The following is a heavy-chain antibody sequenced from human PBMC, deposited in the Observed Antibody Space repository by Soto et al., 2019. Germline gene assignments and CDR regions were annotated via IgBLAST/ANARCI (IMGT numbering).Heavy chain of an antibody. Sequence: QVQLVESGGGVVQPGRSLRLSCAASGFTFSSYGMHWVRQAPGKGLEWVAVISYDGSNKYYADSVKGRFTISRDNSKNTLYLQMNSLRAEDTAVYYCAKDGSGSSYYYYGMDVW. CDR2: ISYDGSNK. J-gene: IGHJ6*01. V-gene: IGHV3-30*18. CDR1: GFTFSSYG. D-gene: IGHD3-10*01. CDR3: AKDGSGSSYYYYGMDV.